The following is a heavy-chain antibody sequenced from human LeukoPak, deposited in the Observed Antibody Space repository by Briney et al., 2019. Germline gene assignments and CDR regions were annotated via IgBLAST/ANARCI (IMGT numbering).Heavy chain of an antibody. J-gene: IGHJ4*02. CDR3: ARDRLGSGSYLGGFDY. D-gene: IGHD3-10*01. V-gene: IGHV4-59*01. CDR1: GGSISSYY. CDR2: IYYSGST. Sequence: SETLSLTCTVSGGSISSYYWSWIRQPPGKGLERIGYIYYSGSTNYNPSLKSRVTISVDTSKNQFSLKLSSVTAADTAVYYCARDRLGSGSYLGGFDYWGQGTLVTVSS.